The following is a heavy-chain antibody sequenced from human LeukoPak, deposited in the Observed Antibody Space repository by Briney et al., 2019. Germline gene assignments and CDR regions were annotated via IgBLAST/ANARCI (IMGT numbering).Heavy chain of an antibody. V-gene: IGHV4-59*08. J-gene: IGHJ5*02. CDR3: ARRGGNWFDP. CDR2: IYYSGST. CDR1: GGSISSYY. D-gene: IGHD6-25*01. Sequence: NSSETLSLTCSVSGGSISSYYWSWIRQPPGKGLEWIGYIYYSGSTNYNPSLKSRVTISVDTSKNQFSLKLSSVTAADTAVYYCARRGGNWFDPWGQGTLVTVSS.